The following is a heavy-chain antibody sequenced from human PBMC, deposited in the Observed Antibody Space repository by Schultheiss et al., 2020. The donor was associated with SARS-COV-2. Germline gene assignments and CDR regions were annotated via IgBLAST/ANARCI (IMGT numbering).Heavy chain of an antibody. V-gene: IGHV3-30*01. J-gene: IGHJ6*02. Sequence: GGSLRLSCAASGFTFSSYAMHWVRQAPGKGLEWVAVISYDGSNKYYADSVKGRFTISRDNSKNTLYLQMNSLRAEDTAVYYCARDSRYGDYVPYYYYYGMDVWGQGTMVTVSS. CDR3: ARDSRYGDYVPYYYYYGMDV. D-gene: IGHD4-17*01. CDR1: GFTFSSYA. CDR2: ISYDGSNK.